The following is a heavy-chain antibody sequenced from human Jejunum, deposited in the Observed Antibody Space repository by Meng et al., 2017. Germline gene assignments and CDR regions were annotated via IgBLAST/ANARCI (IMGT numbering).Heavy chain of an antibody. D-gene: IGHD3-10*01. J-gene: IGHJ4*02. CDR2: ISWDGGRT. Sequence: LTGAASGFIFDDFAMHWVRQAPGRSLEWVSLISWDGGRTYYADSVKGRFTISRDNSKNSLYLQMNSLRVEDTAFYYCAKHALYGSGTYSPHFDYWGQGTLVTVSS. V-gene: IGHV3-43D*03. CDR1: GFIFDDFA. CDR3: AKHALYGSGTYSPHFDY.